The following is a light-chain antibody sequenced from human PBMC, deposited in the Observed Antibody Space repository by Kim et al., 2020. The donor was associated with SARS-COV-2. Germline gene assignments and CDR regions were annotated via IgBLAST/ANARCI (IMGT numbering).Light chain of an antibody. Sequence: SPGERATLSCRASQSVSSTYLAWYQQKPGQAPRLLIYAASSRATGIPDRFSGSGSGTDFTLTISRLEPEYCAVFYCQQYATSPRTFGQGTKVDIK. CDR3: QQYATSPRT. V-gene: IGKV3-20*01. J-gene: IGKJ1*01. CDR2: AAS. CDR1: QSVSSTY.